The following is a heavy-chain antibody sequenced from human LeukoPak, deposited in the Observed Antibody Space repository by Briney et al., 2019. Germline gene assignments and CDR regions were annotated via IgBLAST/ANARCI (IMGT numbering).Heavy chain of an antibody. CDR1: GYTFTGYY. V-gene: IGHV1-2*02. CDR3: ARDPPGENQILGFVYYYYYYGMDV. J-gene: IGHJ6*02. D-gene: IGHD3-3*01. Sequence: ASVKVSCKASGYTFTGYYMHWVRQAPGQGLGWMGWINPNSGGTNYAQKFQGRVTMTRDTSISTAYMELSRLRSDDTAVYYCARDPPGENQILGFVYYYYYYGMDVWGQGTTVTVSS. CDR2: INPNSGGT.